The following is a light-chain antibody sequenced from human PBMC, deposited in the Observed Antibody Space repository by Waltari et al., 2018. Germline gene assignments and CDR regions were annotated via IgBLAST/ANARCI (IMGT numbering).Light chain of an antibody. CDR1: QSVGRT. CDR3: QHYVRLPAT. V-gene: IGKV3-20*01. CDR2: AAS. Sequence: EIVLTQSPGTLSLSPGERATLSCRASQSVGRTLAWYQQKPGQAPRLLIYAASNRATGIPDRFSGSGSGTDFSLTISRPEPEDFAVYYCQHYVRLPATFGQGTKVAIK. J-gene: IGKJ1*01.